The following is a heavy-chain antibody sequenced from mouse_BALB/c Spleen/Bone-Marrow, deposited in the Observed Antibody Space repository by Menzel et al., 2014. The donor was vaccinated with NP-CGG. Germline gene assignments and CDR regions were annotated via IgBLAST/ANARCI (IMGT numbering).Heavy chain of an antibody. CDR3: ARKGRGHYDSSGDAMDC. CDR2: LWVGGST. V-gene: IGHV2-9*02. D-gene: IGHD1-1*01. Sequence: ATLAESGPGLVAPSQSLSITCPVSGFSLTDYAVHWVRQPPGKGLERLGVLWVGGSTNYNSTLMSRLSISKDNSKSQVFLKMNSLQTDDTSMYYCARKGRGHYDSSGDAMDCSGRATSGTV. CDR1: GFSLTDYA. J-gene: IGHJ4*01.